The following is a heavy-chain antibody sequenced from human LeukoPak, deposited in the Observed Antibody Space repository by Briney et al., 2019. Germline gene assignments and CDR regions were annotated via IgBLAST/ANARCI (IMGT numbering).Heavy chain of an antibody. J-gene: IGHJ5*02. Sequence: PGGSLRLSCAVTGFSVSSYEMNWVRQAPGKGLEGLSHISVGGTITYYADSVKGRFAISRDTANNSLYLQLNSLRVEDSGVYFCAREGYGANSQLDTCGQGTRVTVSS. D-gene: IGHD5-18*01. V-gene: IGHV3-48*03. CDR3: AREGYGANSQLDT. CDR1: GFSVSSYE. CDR2: ISVGGTIT.